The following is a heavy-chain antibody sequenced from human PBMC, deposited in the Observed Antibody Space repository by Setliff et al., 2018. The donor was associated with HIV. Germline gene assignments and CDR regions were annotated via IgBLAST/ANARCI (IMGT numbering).Heavy chain of an antibody. D-gene: IGHD3-22*01. Sequence: PSETLSLTCSVSGGSISNFYWSWIRQPPGKGLEWVGHIYSTGDTNYNPSLKSRVTMSADTSKNQLSLSLTSVTAADTAVYYCARVRLTMIMMVDYFDQLGHGTLVTVSS. J-gene: IGHJ4*01. CDR2: IYSTGDT. CDR3: ARVRLTMIMMVDYFDQ. V-gene: IGHV4-4*07. CDR1: GGSISNFY.